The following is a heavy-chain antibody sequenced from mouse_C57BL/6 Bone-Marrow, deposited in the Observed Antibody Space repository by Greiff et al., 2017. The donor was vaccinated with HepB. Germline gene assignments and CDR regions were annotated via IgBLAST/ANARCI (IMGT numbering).Heavy chain of an antibody. Sequence: EVKLVESGPELVKPGASVKISCKASGYSFTDYNMNWVKQSNGKSLEWIGVINPNYGTTSYNQKFKGKATLTVDQSSITAYMQLNSLTSEDSAVYYCARLGFYYGSSYNWYFDVWGTGTTVTVSS. J-gene: IGHJ1*03. V-gene: IGHV1-39*01. D-gene: IGHD1-1*01. CDR1: GYSFTDYN. CDR2: INPNYGTT. CDR3: ARLGFYYGSSYNWYFDV.